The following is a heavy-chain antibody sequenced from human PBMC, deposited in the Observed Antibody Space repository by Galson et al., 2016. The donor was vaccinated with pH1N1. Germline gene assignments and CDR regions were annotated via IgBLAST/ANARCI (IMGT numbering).Heavy chain of an antibody. Sequence: QSGAEVKKPGESLKISCTGSGYDFSNYWIGWVRQMPGKGLEWMGIIYPGDSDTRYSPSFQGQVTIPADKSIDTALLQWNSLKASDTAMYYCARHRGGGGGDSYYFDYWGQGALVTVSS. CDR1: GYDFSNYW. CDR3: ARHRGGGGGDSYYFDY. V-gene: IGHV5-51*03. CDR2: IYPGDSDT. D-gene: IGHD2-21*02. J-gene: IGHJ4*02.